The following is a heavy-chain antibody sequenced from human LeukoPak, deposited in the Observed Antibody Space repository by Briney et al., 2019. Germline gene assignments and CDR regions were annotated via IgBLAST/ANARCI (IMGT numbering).Heavy chain of an antibody. D-gene: IGHD4-11*01. V-gene: IGHV4-30-2*01. J-gene: IGHJ4*02. CDR2: IYHSGST. CDR1: GGSISSGGYY. CDR3: ARGVPTYTL. Sequence: SETLSLTCTVSGGSISSGGYYWSWIRQPPGKGLEWIGYIYHSGSTYYNPSLKSRVTISVDRSKNQFSLKLSSVTAAGTAVYYCARGVPTYTLWGQGTLVTVSS.